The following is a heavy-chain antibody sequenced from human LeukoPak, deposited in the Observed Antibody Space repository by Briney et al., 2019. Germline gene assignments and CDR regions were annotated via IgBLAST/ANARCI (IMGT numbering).Heavy chain of an antibody. CDR2: IKRDGSEK. CDR1: GFTFSSYW. V-gene: IGHV3-7*01. J-gene: IGHJ4*02. Sequence: GSLRLSCAASGFTFSSYWMSWVRQAPGKGLEWVANIKRDGSEKYYVDSVKGRFTISRDNAKNSLYLQMNSLRAEDTAVYYCARSGYSSGWLYFDYWGQGTLVTVSS. CDR3: ARSGYSSGWLYFDY. D-gene: IGHD6-19*01.